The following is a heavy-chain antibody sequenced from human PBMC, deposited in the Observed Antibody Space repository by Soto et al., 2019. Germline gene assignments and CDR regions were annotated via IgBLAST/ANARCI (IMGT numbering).Heavy chain of an antibody. V-gene: IGHV4-34*01. CDR1: GGSFSGYY. CDR2: INHSGST. Sequence: SETLSLTCAVYGGSFSGYYWSWIRQPPGKGLEWIGEINHSGSTNYSPSLKSRVTVSIDTSKNRFSLRLSSVTAADTAVYYCARVSGYSYGSNYFYCLDVWGQGTTVTVSS. D-gene: IGHD5-18*01. CDR3: ARVSGYSYGSNYFYCLDV. J-gene: IGHJ6*02.